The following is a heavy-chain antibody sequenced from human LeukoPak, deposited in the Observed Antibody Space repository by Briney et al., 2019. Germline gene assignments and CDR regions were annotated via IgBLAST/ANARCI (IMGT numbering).Heavy chain of an antibody. CDR1: GFTFSSYA. CDR3: VKAERSGWYLGGAYDY. D-gene: IGHD6-19*01. CDR2: ISSNGGST. V-gene: IGHV3-64D*06. J-gene: IGHJ4*02. Sequence: GGSLRLSCSASGFTFSSYAMHWVRQAPGKGLEYVSAISSNGGSTYYADSVKGRFTISRDNSKNTLYLQMSSLRAEDTAVYYCVKAERSGWYLGGAYDYWGQGTLVTVSS.